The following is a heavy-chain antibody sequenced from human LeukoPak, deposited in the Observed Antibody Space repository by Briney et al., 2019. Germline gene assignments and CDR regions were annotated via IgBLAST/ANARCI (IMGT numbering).Heavy chain of an antibody. CDR3: AKVVGFGTNSGIFGS. D-gene: IGHD4/OR15-4a*01. J-gene: IGHJ4*02. Sequence: GGPLRLSCAASGFTFNDYAMHWVRQAPGKGLEWVSGVSWNSGSIVYADSVKGRFTISRDNAKNSLYLQMNSLRAEDMALYFCAKVVGFGTNSGIFGSWGQGTLVTVSS. CDR2: VSWNSGSI. V-gene: IGHV3-9*03. CDR1: GFTFNDYA.